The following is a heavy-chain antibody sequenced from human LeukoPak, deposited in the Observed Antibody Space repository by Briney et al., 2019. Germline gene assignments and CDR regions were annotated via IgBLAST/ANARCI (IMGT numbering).Heavy chain of an antibody. J-gene: IGHJ6*03. D-gene: IGHD6-25*01. CDR2: IYHSGSS. V-gene: IGHV4-4*02. Sequence: PSGTLSLTCAVSGGSISTGNWWSWVRQSPDKGLEWIGEIYHSGSSNYNPSLKSRVTMSIDNSKHHFSLSLTSVTAADTAVYYCAREGSRRLYMDVWGRGTTVTVSS. CDR3: AREGSRRLYMDV. CDR1: GGSISTGNW.